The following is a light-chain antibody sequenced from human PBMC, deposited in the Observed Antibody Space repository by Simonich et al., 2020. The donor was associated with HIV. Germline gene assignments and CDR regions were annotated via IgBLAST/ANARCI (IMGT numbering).Light chain of an antibody. V-gene: IGKV3D-20*01. J-gene: IGKJ4*01. CDR3: QQYGSSPLT. CDR2: DAS. CDR1: QSVRNSY. Sequence: EIVLTQSPGTLSLSPGERATLSCSASQSVRNSYLARDQQKPGLAPRLLIYDASRRATCIPDRFSGSGSGTDFTLTISRLEPEDFAVYYCQQYGSSPLTFGGGTKVEIK.